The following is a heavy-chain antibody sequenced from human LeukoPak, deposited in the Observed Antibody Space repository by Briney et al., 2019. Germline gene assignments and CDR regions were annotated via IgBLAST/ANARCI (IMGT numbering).Heavy chain of an antibody. CDR1: GFTFDDYA. V-gene: IGHV3-43D*03. D-gene: IGHD3-22*01. CDR2: ISWDGDST. CDR3: ATAPYDSIGIFDY. Sequence: GGSLRLSCAASGFTFDDYAMHWVRQAPGKGLERVSLISWDGDSTYYSDSMKGRFTISRDNNKNSLYLQMNSLRTEDTALYYCATAPYDSIGIFDYWGQGTLVTVSS. J-gene: IGHJ4*02.